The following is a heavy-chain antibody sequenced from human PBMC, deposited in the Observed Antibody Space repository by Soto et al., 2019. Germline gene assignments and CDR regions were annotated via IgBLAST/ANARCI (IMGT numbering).Heavy chain of an antibody. CDR3: AREINSDLTTYHFDY. Sequence: EVQLVESGGGLVQPGGSLRLSCAASGFTFRNFEMNWVRQAPGKGLEWVAFIDTSGGKRKYADSVQGRFTISRDNANNSLYLEMNSLRDEDTALYYCAREINSDLTTYHFDYWGQGTLVTVSP. CDR1: GFTFRNFE. D-gene: IGHD1-1*01. V-gene: IGHV3-48*03. CDR2: IDTSGGKR. J-gene: IGHJ4*02.